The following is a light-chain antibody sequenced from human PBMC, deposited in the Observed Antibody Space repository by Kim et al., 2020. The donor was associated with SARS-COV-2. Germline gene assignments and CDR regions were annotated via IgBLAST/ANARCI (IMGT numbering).Light chain of an antibody. CDR2: EVT. Sequence: GQSRPCSCTGTYRDVGSYDFVSWYQQYPGKPPKLIIYEVTKRPSGVSNRFSGSKSGNTASLTISGLQAADEADFFCCSYAHTSIWVFGGGTKVTVL. V-gene: IGLV2-23*02. J-gene: IGLJ3*02. CDR3: CSYAHTSIWV. CDR1: YRDVGSYDF.